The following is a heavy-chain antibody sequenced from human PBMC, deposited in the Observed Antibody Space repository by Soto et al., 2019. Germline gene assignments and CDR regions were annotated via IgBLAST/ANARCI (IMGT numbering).Heavy chain of an antibody. V-gene: IGHV3-21*01. Sequence: GGSLILSCAASGFTFSSYSMTWVRQAPGKGLEWVSSIVGSGSNTYYADSVKGRFTISRDNAKNSLYLQVNSLRAEDTAVYYCAREGIAAALDYWGQGTLVTVSS. CDR1: GFTFSSYS. J-gene: IGHJ4*02. CDR2: IVGSGSNT. D-gene: IGHD6-13*01. CDR3: AREGIAAALDY.